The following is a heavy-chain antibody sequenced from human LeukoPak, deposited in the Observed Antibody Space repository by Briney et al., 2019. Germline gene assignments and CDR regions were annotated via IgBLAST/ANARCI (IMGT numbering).Heavy chain of an antibody. V-gene: IGHV4-34*01. D-gene: IGHD3-16*01. Sequence: SETLSLTCAAYGGSFSGYYWSWIRQPPGKGLEWIGEINHSGSTNYNPSLKSRVTISVDTSKNQFSLKLSSVTAADTAVYYCAVLFYAVDYWGQGTLVTVSS. CDR1: GGSFSGYY. J-gene: IGHJ4*02. CDR2: INHSGST. CDR3: AVLFYAVDY.